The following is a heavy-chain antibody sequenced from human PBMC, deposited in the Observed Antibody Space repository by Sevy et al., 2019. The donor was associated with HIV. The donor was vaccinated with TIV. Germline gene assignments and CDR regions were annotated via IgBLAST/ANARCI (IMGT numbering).Heavy chain of an antibody. D-gene: IGHD3-22*01. CDR3: AGDRLNFVDSSGYYS. V-gene: IGHV3-30-3*01. J-gene: IGHJ4*02. CDR1: GFTFSSYA. CDR2: ISYDGSNK. Sequence: GGSLRLSCAASGFTFSSYAMHWVRQAPGKGLEWVAVISYDGSNKYYADSVKGRFTISRDNSKNTLYLQMNSLRAEDTAVYYCAGDRLNFVDSSGYYSWGQGTLVTVSS.